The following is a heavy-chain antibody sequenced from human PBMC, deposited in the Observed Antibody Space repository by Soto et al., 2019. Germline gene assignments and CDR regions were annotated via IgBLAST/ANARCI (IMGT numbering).Heavy chain of an antibody. J-gene: IGHJ4*02. CDR3: ARVVDLLWFGELLYETYYFDY. V-gene: IGHV4-31*03. D-gene: IGHD3-10*01. CDR2: IYYSGST. CDR1: GGSISSGGYY. Sequence: LSLTCTVSGGSISSGGYYWSWIRHHPGKVLEWIGYIYYSGSTYYNPSLKSRVTISVDTSKNQFSLKLSSVTAADTAVYYCARVVDLLWFGELLYETYYFDYWGQGTLVTVSS.